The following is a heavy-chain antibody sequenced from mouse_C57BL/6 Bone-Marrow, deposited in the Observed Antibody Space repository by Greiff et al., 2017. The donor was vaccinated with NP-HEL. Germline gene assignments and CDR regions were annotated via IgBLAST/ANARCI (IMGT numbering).Heavy chain of an antibody. CDR2: IYPRSGNT. CDR3: ARSSNYAAY. J-gene: IGHJ3*01. CDR1: GYTFTSYG. V-gene: IGHV1-81*01. Sequence: LVESGAELARPGASVKLSCKASGYTFTSYGISWVKQRTGQGLEWIGEIYPRSGNTYYNEKFKGKATLTADKSSSTAYMELRSLTSEDSAVYFCARSSNYAAYWGQGTLVTVSA. D-gene: IGHD2-5*01.